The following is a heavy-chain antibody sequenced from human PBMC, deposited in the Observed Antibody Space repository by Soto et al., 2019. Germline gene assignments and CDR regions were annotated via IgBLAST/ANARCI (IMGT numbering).Heavy chain of an antibody. V-gene: IGHV1-18*01. CDR3: ARDTKLFVDDFDY. CDR2: ISAYNGTA. Sequence: ASVKVSCKASGGTFSSYAISWVRQAPGQGLEWMGWISAYNGTANYAQKFQGRVTMTTDTSTSTAYMELRSLRSDDTAVYYCARDTKLFVDDFDYWGQGTLVTVSS. CDR1: GGTFSSYA. J-gene: IGHJ4*02. D-gene: IGHD2-21*01.